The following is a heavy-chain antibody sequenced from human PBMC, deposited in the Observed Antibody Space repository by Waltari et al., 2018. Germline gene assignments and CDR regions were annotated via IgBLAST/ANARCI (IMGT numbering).Heavy chain of an antibody. V-gene: IGHV3-48*04. CDR1: GFTFSSYS. Sequence: EVQLVESGGGLVQPGGSLRLSCAASGFTFSSYSMNWVRQAPGKGLGWVSYISSSSSTIYYADSVKGRFTISRDNAKNSLYLQMNSLRAEDTAVYYCARGSAYYDFWSGYSDDAFDIWGQGTMVTVSS. D-gene: IGHD3-3*01. CDR2: ISSSSSTI. J-gene: IGHJ3*02. CDR3: ARGSAYYDFWSGYSDDAFDI.